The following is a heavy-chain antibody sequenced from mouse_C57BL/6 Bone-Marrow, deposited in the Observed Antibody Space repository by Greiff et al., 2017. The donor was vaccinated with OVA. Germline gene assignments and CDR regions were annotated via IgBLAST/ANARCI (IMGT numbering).Heavy chain of an antibody. CDR1: GSNIKDDY. Sequence: VQLQQSGAELVRPGASVKLSCTASGSNIKDDYMHWVKQRPEQGLEWIGWIDPENGDTEYASKFQGKATITADTSSNTAYLQLSSLTSEDTAVYYCIITTVVAPYWYFDVWGTGTTVTVSS. CDR3: IITTVVAPYWYFDV. J-gene: IGHJ1*03. D-gene: IGHD1-1*01. CDR2: IDPENGDT. V-gene: IGHV14-4*01.